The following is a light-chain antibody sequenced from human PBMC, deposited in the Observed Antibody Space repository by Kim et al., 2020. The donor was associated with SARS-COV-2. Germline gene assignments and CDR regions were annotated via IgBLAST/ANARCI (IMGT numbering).Light chain of an antibody. Sequence: EIVMTQSPGTLSVSPGERVTLSCRASESVSSNLARYQQIPGQPPRLLIYGASTRATGVAARFSGSGSGTEFTLTISSLLSEDFAVYYCQQYYHWPPYTFGQGTNLQIK. CDR1: ESVSSN. CDR2: GAS. CDR3: QQYYHWPPYT. V-gene: IGKV3-15*01. J-gene: IGKJ2*01.